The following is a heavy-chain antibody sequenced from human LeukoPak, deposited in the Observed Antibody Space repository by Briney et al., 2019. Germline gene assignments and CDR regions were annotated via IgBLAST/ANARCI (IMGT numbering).Heavy chain of an antibody. CDR1: GFTFSSYA. J-gene: IGHJ4*02. D-gene: IGHD5-12*01. CDR3: ARDGTRRGYSGYDFDY. V-gene: IGHV3-30-3*01. Sequence: GGSLRLSCAASGFTFSSYAMHWVRQAPGKGLEWVAVISYDGSNKYYADSVKGRFTISRDNSKNTLYLQMNSLRAEDTAVYYCARDGTRRGYSGYDFDYWGQGTLVTVSS. CDR2: ISYDGSNK.